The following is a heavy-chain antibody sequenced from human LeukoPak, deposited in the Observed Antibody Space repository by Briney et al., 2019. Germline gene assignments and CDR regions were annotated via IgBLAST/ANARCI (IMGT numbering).Heavy chain of an antibody. CDR3: ATHVDIGPIAVAGTWSDTFDI. CDR1: GYTFTSYG. Sequence: GASVKVSCKASGYTFTSYGISWVRQAPGQGLEWMGWISPYNGNTNYAQKFQGRVTMTTDTSTSTAYMELSSLRSEDTAVYYCATHVDIGPIAVAGTWSDTFDIWGQGTMVTVSS. J-gene: IGHJ3*02. V-gene: IGHV1-18*01. CDR2: ISPYNGNT. D-gene: IGHD6-19*01.